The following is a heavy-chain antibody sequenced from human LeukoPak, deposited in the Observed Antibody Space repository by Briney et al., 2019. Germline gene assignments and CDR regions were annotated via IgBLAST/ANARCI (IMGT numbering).Heavy chain of an antibody. Sequence: ASVKVSCKASGYTFNTYGISWVRQAPGQGLEWMGWISAYNGNTNYAQMLQGRVTMTTDTSTTTAYMELRSLGSDDTAVYYCATGGYSYGYYFDYWGQGTLVTVSS. CDR1: GYTFNTYG. J-gene: IGHJ4*02. V-gene: IGHV1-18*01. D-gene: IGHD5-18*01. CDR3: ATGGYSYGYYFDY. CDR2: ISAYNGNT.